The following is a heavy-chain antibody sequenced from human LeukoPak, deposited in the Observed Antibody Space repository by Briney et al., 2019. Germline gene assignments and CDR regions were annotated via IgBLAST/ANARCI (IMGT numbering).Heavy chain of an antibody. CDR2: INHSGGT. J-gene: IGHJ4*02. D-gene: IGHD3-22*01. CDR1: GGSFSGYY. CDR3: AREGPKFYYYDSSGYCGSRAPRYYFDY. Sequence: SETLSLTCAVHGGSFSGYYWSWIRQPPGKGLEWIGEINHSGGTNYNPSLKSRVTISVDTSKNQFSLKLSSVTAADTAVYYCAREGPKFYYYDSSGYCGSRAPRYYFDYWGQGTLVTVSS. V-gene: IGHV4-34*01.